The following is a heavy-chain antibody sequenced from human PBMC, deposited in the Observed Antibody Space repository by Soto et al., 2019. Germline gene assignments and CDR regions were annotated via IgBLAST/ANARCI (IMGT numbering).Heavy chain of an antibody. V-gene: IGHV3-30-3*01. Sequence: QVQLVESGGGVVQPGRSLRLSCAASGFTFSSYAMHWVRQAPGKGLEWVAVISYDGSNKYYADSVKGRFTISRDNSKNTLYLQMNSLKAEDTAVYYCARSSGWAHYGMDVWGQGTTVTVSS. CDR2: ISYDGSNK. D-gene: IGHD6-19*01. J-gene: IGHJ6*02. CDR1: GFTFSSYA. CDR3: ARSSGWAHYGMDV.